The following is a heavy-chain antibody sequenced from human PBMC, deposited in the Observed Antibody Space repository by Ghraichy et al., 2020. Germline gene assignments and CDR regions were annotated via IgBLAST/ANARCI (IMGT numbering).Heavy chain of an antibody. CDR2: IIPIFGTA. Sequence: SVKVSCKASGGTFSSYDISWVRQAPGQGLEWMGGIIPIFGTANYAQKFQGRVTITADESTSTAYMELSSLRSEDTAVYYCANSSGYKKYYFDYWGQGTLVTVSS. D-gene: IGHD3-22*01. CDR1: GGTFSSYD. V-gene: IGHV1-69*13. J-gene: IGHJ4*02. CDR3: ANSSGYKKYYFDY.